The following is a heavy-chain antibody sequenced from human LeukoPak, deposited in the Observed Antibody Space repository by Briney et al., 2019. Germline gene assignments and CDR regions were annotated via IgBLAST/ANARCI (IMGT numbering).Heavy chain of an antibody. J-gene: IGHJ4*02. Sequence: SETLSLTCTVSGGSISSYYWSWIRQPPGKGLEWIGYIYYSGSTNYNPSLKSRVTISVDTSKNQFSLKLSSVTAADTAVYYCASSLSGGRPRIDYWGQGTLVTVSS. V-gene: IGHV4-59*08. CDR3: ASSLSGGRPRIDY. CDR1: GGSISSYY. D-gene: IGHD2-15*01. CDR2: IYYSGST.